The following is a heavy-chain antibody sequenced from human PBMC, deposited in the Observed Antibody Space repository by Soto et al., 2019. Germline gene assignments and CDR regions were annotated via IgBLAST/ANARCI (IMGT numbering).Heavy chain of an antibody. CDR2: IWYDGSNK. CDR1: GFTFSSYG. V-gene: IGHV3-33*01. Sequence: GGSLRLSCAASGFTFSSYGMHWVRQAPGKGLEWVAVIWYDGSNKYYADSVKGRFTISRDNSKNTLYLQMNSLRAEDTAVYYCARDKYYGSRSSDTAGYWGQGTLVTVSS. D-gene: IGHD3-10*01. J-gene: IGHJ4*02. CDR3: ARDKYYGSRSSDTAGY.